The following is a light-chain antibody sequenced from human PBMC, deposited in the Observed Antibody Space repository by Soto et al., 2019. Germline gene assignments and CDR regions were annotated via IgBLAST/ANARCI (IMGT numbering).Light chain of an antibody. V-gene: IGKV3-15*01. CDR3: QQYKTWPPIT. CDR2: DAS. Sequence: EIVMTQSPATLSVSPGERATLSCRASQSVTSNLAWYQQRPGQAPRLLIYDASTRASGIPARFSGGGSGTEFTLTISSLQSEDFAVYYCQQYKTWPPITFGQGTRLEIK. J-gene: IGKJ5*01. CDR1: QSVTSN.